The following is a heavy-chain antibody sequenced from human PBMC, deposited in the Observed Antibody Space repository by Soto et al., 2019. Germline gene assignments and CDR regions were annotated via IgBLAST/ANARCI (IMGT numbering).Heavy chain of an antibody. Sequence: SVKVSCKASGGTFSSYAISWVRQAPGQGLEWMGGIIPIFGTANYAQKFQGRVTITADESTSTAYMELSSLRSEDTAVYYCARILYYDSSGYSDWFDPWGQGTLVTVSS. J-gene: IGHJ5*02. V-gene: IGHV1-69*13. CDR1: GGTFSSYA. D-gene: IGHD3-22*01. CDR3: ARILYYDSSGYSDWFDP. CDR2: IIPIFGTA.